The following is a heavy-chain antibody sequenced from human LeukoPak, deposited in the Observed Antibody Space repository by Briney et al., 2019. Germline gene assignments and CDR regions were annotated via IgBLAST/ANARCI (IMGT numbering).Heavy chain of an antibody. CDR2: ISSSGSTI. D-gene: IGHD2-15*01. Sequence: PGGSLRLSCAASGFTFSSYEMNWVRKAPGKGLEWVSYISSSGSTIYYADSVKGRFTISRDNAKNSLYLQMNSLRAEDTAVYYCASLGDIVVVVADNAFDIWGQGTMVTVSS. CDR1: GFTFSSYE. J-gene: IGHJ3*02. CDR3: ASLGDIVVVVADNAFDI. V-gene: IGHV3-48*03.